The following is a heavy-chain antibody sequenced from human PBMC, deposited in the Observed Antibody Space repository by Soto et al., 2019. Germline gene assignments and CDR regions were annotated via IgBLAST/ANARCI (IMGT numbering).Heavy chain of an antibody. D-gene: IGHD6-19*01. CDR1: GFTFSSYG. J-gene: IGHJ6*02. CDR2: IWYDGSNK. V-gene: IGHV3-33*01. CDR3: ARESSGWYYYYGMDV. Sequence: QVQLVESGGGVVQPGRSLRLSCAASGFTFSSYGMHWVRQAPGKGLEWVAVIWYDGSNKYYADSVKGRFTISRDNSKNTLYLQMNSLRAEDTAVYYCARESSGWYYYYGMDVWGPGTTVTVSS.